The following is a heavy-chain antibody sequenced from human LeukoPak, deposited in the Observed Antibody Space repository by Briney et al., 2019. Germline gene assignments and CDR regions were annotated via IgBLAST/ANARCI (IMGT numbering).Heavy chain of an antibody. CDR1: GGSISSSSYY. CDR3: ARQPHYDFWSGSPPKQENDY. J-gene: IGHJ4*02. CDR2: IYYSGST. D-gene: IGHD3-3*01. V-gene: IGHV4-39*01. Sequence: SETLSLTCTVSGGSISSSSYYWGWIRQPPGKGLEWIGSIYYSGSTYYNPSLKSRVTISVDTSKNQFSLKLSSVTAADTAVYYCARQPHYDFWSGSPPKQENDYWGQGTLVTVSS.